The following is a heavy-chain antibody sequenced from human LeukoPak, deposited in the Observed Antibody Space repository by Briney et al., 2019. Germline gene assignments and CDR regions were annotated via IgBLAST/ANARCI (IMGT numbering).Heavy chain of an antibody. CDR2: INPNSGGA. J-gene: IGHJ4*02. D-gene: IGHD5-12*01. CDR1: GYTFTGYY. CDR3: AREGSGYPY. V-gene: IGHV1-2*02. Sequence: GASVKVSCKASGYTFTGYYMHWVRQAPGQGLEWMGWINPNSGGADYAQKFQGRVTMTRDTSISTAYMEVSRLTSDDTAVFYCAREGSGYPYWGQGTLVTVSS.